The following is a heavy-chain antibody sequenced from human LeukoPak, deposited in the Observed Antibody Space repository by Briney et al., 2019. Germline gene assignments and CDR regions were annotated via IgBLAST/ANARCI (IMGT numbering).Heavy chain of an antibody. CDR3: AGVPRYCSSTSCYTVSNWFDP. CDR2: IYYSGST. Sequence: SETLSLTCTVSGGSISSYYWSWLRQPPGKGLEWIGYIYYSGSTNYNPSLKSRVTISVDTSKNQFSLKLSSVTAADTAVYYCAGVPRYCSSTSCYTVSNWFDPWGQGTLVTVSS. V-gene: IGHV4-59*08. D-gene: IGHD2-2*02. CDR1: GGSISSYY. J-gene: IGHJ5*02.